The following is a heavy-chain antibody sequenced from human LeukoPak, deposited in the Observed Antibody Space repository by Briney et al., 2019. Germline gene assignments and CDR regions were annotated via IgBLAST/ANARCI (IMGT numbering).Heavy chain of an antibody. Sequence: SETLSLTCAFSGVSIISSHWWSWARQSPGKGLEWIGEIYHSGTTNYNPSLKSRVTMSVDKSKKQFSLNLSSVTAADTAVYYCATYFCGDYASYYFDRWGQGTLVTVSS. D-gene: IGHD4-17*01. V-gene: IGHV4-4*02. J-gene: IGHJ4*02. CDR3: ATYFCGDYASYYFDR. CDR2: IYHSGTT. CDR1: GVSIISSHW.